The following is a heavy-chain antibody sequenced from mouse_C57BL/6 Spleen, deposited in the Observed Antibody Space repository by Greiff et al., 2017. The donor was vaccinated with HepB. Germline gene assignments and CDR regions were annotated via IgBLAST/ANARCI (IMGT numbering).Heavy chain of an antibody. Sequence: EVKLEESGGGLVKPGGSLKLSCAASGFTFSSYAMSWVRQTPEKRLEWVATISDGGSYTYYPDNVKGRFTISRDNAKNNLYLQMSHLKSEDTAMYYCARDAYDGYYFFAYWGQGTLVTVSA. CDR2: ISDGGSYT. D-gene: IGHD2-3*01. CDR3: ARDAYDGYYFFAY. J-gene: IGHJ3*01. V-gene: IGHV5-4*01. CDR1: GFTFSSYA.